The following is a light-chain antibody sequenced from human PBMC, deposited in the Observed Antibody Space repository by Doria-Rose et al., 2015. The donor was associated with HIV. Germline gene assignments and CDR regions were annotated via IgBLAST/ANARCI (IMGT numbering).Light chain of an antibody. V-gene: IGKV3-20*01. CDR2: DGS. CDR1: QSFSSTY. Sequence: EIVLTQSPGILSLSPGERATLSCRASQSFSSTYLVWYQQKPGQAPSLLIYDGSTRATGIPDRFSASGSGTDFTLTINRLEPEDFALYYCHQYGTSWTFGQGTKVEI. CDR3: HQYGTSWT. J-gene: IGKJ1*01.